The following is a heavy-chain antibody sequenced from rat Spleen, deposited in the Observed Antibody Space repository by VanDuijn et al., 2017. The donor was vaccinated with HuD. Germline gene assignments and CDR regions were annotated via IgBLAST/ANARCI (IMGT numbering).Heavy chain of an antibody. V-gene: IGHV5-29*01. CDR1: GFNFNDYW. CDR2: ISSDGGRN. Sequence: EVKLVESGGGLVQPGRSLKLSCAASGFNFNDYWMGWVRQAPGKGLEWVATISSDGGRNFYRDSVKGRFTISRDNAENTVYLQMNSLRSEDTATYYCARRHYGYTDYFDYWGQGVMVTVSS. D-gene: IGHD1-9*01. J-gene: IGHJ2*01. CDR3: ARRHYGYTDYFDY.